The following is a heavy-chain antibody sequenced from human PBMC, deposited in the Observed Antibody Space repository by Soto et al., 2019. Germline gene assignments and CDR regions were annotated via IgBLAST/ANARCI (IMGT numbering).Heavy chain of an antibody. CDR3: ARAPPRVSGYDFRDGPLKTPHFTYYLDN. D-gene: IGHD5-12*01. Sequence: ASVKVSCKASGGTFSSYAISWVRQATGQRLEWMGGIIPIFGTANYAQKFQGRVTITADESTSTAYMELSSLRSEDTAVYYCARAPPRVSGYDFRDGPLKTPHFTYYLDNWGQGTLVTVSS. CDR2: IIPIFGTA. CDR1: GGTFSSYA. V-gene: IGHV1-69*13. J-gene: IGHJ4*02.